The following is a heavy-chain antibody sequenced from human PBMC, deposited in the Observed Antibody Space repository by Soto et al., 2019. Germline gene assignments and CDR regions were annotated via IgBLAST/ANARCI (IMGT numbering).Heavy chain of an antibody. V-gene: IGHV4-31*03. CDR3: ARYRADIGNFQH. Sequence: QVQLQESGPGLVKPSQTLSLTCTVSGGSISSGDYYWSWIRQHPGKGLEWIGYIYYSGSTYFNPSLKSRVTVSVEPSKNQFSLKLGSVTAADTAVYYCARYRADIGNFQHWGQGTLVTVSS. J-gene: IGHJ1*01. CDR2: IYYSGST. CDR1: GGSISSGDYY. D-gene: IGHD3-9*01.